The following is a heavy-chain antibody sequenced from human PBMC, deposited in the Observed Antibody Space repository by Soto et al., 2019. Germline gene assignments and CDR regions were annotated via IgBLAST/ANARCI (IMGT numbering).Heavy chain of an antibody. J-gene: IGHJ6*02. V-gene: IGHV4-31*03. CDR3: ARDRASHSSSWYRADYYYYGMDV. D-gene: IGHD6-13*01. CDR2: IYYSGST. CDR1: GGSISSGGYY. Sequence: PSETLSLTCTVSGGSISSGGYYWSCIRQHPGKGLEWIGYIYYSGSTYYNPSLKSRVTISVDTSKNQFSLKLSSVTAADTAVYYCARDRASHSSSWYRADYYYYGMDVWGQGTTVTVS.